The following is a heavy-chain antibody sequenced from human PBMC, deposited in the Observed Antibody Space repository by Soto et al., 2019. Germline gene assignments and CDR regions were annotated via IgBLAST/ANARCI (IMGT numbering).Heavy chain of an antibody. D-gene: IGHD2-15*01. V-gene: IGHV4-59*08. CDR3: ADLDGGKFVN. J-gene: IGHJ4*02. CDR1: GASISNYY. Sequence: QVQLQESGPGLVKPSETLSLTCTVSGASISNYYWSWIRQSPGKGLEWIGYIYYSGSTNYNPSLKSRITISLHTSKNQFSLRLSSVTAADTAVYYCADLDGGKFVNWGQGTLVTVSS. CDR2: IYYSGST.